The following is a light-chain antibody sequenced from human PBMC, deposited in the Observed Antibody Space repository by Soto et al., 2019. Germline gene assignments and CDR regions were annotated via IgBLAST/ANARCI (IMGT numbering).Light chain of an antibody. J-gene: IGLJ1*01. Sequence: QSVLTQPASVSGSPGQSITISCTGTNSDVESYNLVSLFRQHPGEAPKLIVYEGTKRPSGVSNRFSGSKSGNPASLTISGLQAEDEANYYCCSYAGTATVFGTGTKLTVL. V-gene: IGLV2-23*03. CDR2: EGT. CDR1: NSDVESYNL. CDR3: CSYAGTATV.